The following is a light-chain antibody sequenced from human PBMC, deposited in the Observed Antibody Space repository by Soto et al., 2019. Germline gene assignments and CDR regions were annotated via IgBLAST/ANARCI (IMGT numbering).Light chain of an antibody. J-gene: IGKJ1*01. CDR3: QQYNNWPWT. CDR2: KAS. Sequence: DIQMTQSPSTLSASVGDRVTITCRASQSISSWLAWYQQKPGQAPKLLIYKASTLQSGVPSRFSGSGSGTEFTLAISSLQSEDFAVYYCQQYNNWPWTFGQGTKVEIK. V-gene: IGKV1-5*03. CDR1: QSISSW.